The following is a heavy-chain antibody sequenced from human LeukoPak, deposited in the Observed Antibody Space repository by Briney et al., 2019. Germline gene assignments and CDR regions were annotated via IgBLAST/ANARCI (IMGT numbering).Heavy chain of an antibody. CDR1: GSAFDDYA. V-gene: IGHV3-43*02. J-gene: IGHJ4*02. CDR2: ISGGGGST. CDR3: AKDSYSSSSWIFDY. Sequence: GGSLRLSCAASGSAFDDYAMHWVRQTPGKGLEWVSFISGGGGSTYYADSVKGRFTISRDNSKNSLYLQMNSLRTEDTALYYCAKDSYSSSSWIFDYWGQGTLVTVSS. D-gene: IGHD6-6*01.